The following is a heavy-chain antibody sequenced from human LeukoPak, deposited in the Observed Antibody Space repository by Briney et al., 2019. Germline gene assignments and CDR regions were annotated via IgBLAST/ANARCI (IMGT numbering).Heavy chain of an antibody. J-gene: IGHJ4*02. D-gene: IGHD3-16*01. CDR3: ARGGSPSDY. V-gene: IGHV3-74*01. Sequence: GGSLRLSCAASGFTFSSYWMHWVRQRPGKGLVWVSRIHLDGRTTNYADSVKGRPTISRDNAKNTLSLEMNSLRPEDTAVYYCARGGSPSDYWGQGTLVSVSS. CDR1: GFTFSSYW. CDR2: IHLDGRTT.